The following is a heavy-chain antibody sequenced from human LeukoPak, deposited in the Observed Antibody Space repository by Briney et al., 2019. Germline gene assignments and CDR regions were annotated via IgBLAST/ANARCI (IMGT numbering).Heavy chain of an antibody. CDR2: TYYRSKWYN. CDR1: GDSVSSNNGA. J-gene: IGHJ4*02. CDR3: ARDVGSSGRYTFDY. V-gene: IGHV6-1*01. Sequence: SQTLSLTCAISGDSVSSNNGAWNWIRQSPSRGLEWLGRTYYRSKWYNYYAVSMKGRITINPDTSKNQFSLQLNSVTPEDTAVYYCARDVGSSGRYTFDYWGQGTLVTVSS. D-gene: IGHD6-19*01.